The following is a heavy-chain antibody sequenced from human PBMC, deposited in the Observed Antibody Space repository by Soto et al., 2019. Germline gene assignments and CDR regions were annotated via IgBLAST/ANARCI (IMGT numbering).Heavy chain of an antibody. CDR2: INAGNGNT. CDR3: ARAVTVAADFDY. D-gene: IGHD6-19*01. Sequence: QVQLVQSGAEEKKPGASVKVSCKASGYTFTGYAMHWVRQAPGQRLEWMGWINAGNGNTKYSQKFQGRVTMTRDTPASTAFMELSSVRSEDTAVCYGARAVTVAADFDYWGQGTLVTVSS. CDR1: GYTFTGYA. J-gene: IGHJ4*02. V-gene: IGHV1-3*05.